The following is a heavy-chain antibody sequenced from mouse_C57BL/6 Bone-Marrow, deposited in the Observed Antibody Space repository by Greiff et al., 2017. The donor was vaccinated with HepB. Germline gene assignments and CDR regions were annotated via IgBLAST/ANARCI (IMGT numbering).Heavy chain of an antibody. V-gene: IGHV5-17*01. J-gene: IGHJ3*01. CDR1: GFTFSDYG. Sequence: DVMLVESGGGLVKPGGSLKLSCAASGFTFSDYGMHWVRQAPEKGLEWVAYISSGSSTIYYADTVKGRFTISRDNAKNTLFLQMTSLRSEDTAMYYCATYSNFLWFAYWGQGTLVTVSA. CDR3: ATYSNFLWFAY. CDR2: ISSGSSTI. D-gene: IGHD2-5*01.